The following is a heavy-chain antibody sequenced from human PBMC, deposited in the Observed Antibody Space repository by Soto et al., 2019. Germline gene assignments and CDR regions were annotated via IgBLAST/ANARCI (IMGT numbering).Heavy chain of an antibody. V-gene: IGHV1-18*04. Sequence: QVQLVQSGAEVKKPGAPVKVSCKASGYTFTSYGISWVRQAPGQGLEWMRWISAYNGNTNYAQKLQGRVTMTTDTSTSTAYMELRSLRSDDRAVYYCARPARVVRPVDAFDIWGQGAMVTVSS. CDR3: ARPARVVRPVDAFDI. J-gene: IGHJ3*02. CDR1: GYTFTSYG. CDR2: ISAYNGNT. D-gene: IGHD2-15*01.